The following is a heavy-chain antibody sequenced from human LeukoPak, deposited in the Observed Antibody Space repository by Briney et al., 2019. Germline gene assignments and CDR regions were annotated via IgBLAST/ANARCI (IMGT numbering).Heavy chain of an antibody. CDR2: ISVSGGTT. CDR3: ATMIRSLGGADH. J-gene: IGHJ4*02. Sequence: LPGGSLRLSCVASGCTFSIYAMTWVRQAPGKGLEWISGISVSGGTTHYAESVKGRFTISRDNSRNTLYLQMNSLRAEDTALYYCATMIRSLGGADHWGQGSLVTVSS. V-gene: IGHV3-23*01. CDR1: GCTFSIYA. D-gene: IGHD3-22*01.